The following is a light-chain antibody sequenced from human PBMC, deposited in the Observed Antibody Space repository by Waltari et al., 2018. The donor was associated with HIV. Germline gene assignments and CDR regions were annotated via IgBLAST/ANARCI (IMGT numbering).Light chain of an antibody. CDR3: CSYAGTVV. CDR1: SGGVGPYNL. Sequence: QSALSQPASVSGSPGQSITISCTGGSGGVGPYNLVSWYQRLPGSAPKLIIYEATKRPSGVSNRFSGSKSGGTASLTISGLQADDEGHYYCCSYAGTVVFGGGTELTVL. V-gene: IGLV2-23*01. CDR2: EAT. J-gene: IGLJ2*01.